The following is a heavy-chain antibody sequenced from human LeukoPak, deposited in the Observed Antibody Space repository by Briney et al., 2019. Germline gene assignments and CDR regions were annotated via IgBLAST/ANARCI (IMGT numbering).Heavy chain of an antibody. CDR2: IKQDGSEK. CDR1: GFTVSGNY. J-gene: IGHJ4*02. CDR3: ARDHSGSYPAY. Sequence: PGGSLRLSCAASGFTVSGNYMSWVRQAPGKGLEWVANIKQDGSEKYYVDSVKGRFTISRDNAKNSLYLQMNSLRAEDTAVYYCARDHSGSYPAYWGQGTLVTVSS. V-gene: IGHV3-7*01. D-gene: IGHD1-26*01.